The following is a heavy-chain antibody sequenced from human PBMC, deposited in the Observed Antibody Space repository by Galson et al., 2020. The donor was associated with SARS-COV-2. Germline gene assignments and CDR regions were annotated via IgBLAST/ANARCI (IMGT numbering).Heavy chain of an antibody. CDR1: GYTFTSYF. CDR2: INPSDDST. CDR3: ARGTATLFDY. V-gene: IGHV1-46*01. J-gene: IGHJ4*02. Sequence: ASVKVSCKASGYTFTSYFIHWVRQAPGQGLEWMGIINPSDDSTTYAQKFQGRVTVTRDTSTSTVYMELRSPRSEDTAVYYWARGTATLFDYWGQGTLVTVSS. D-gene: IGHD2-21*02.